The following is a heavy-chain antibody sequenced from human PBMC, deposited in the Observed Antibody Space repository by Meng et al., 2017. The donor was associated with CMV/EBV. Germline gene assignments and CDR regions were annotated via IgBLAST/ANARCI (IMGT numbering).Heavy chain of an antibody. CDR2: INHSGST. CDR3: ARGGAANYYYYGMDV. J-gene: IGHJ6*02. Sequence: SQTLSLTCAVYGGSFSGYYWSWIRQPPGKGLEWIGEINHSGSTNYNPSLKSRVTISVDTSKNQFSLKLSSVTAADTAVYYCARGGAANYYYYGMDVWGRGTTVTVSS. CDR1: GGSFSGYY. D-gene: IGHD2-15*01. V-gene: IGHV4-34*01.